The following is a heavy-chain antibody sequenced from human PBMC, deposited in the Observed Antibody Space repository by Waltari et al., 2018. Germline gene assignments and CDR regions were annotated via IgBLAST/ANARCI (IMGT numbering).Heavy chain of an antibody. CDR1: GYIFTAHG. V-gene: IGHV7-4-1*02. J-gene: IGHJ5*01. D-gene: IGHD2-15*01. Sequence: QVQLVQSGSELKNPGASVKISCRTSGYIFTAHGMPWVRQAPTQGLQWMGWINTNTRNPTYAQDFTGRFVFSLDKSVDTAYLEISSLQSEDTAIYFCARDPKYCSGGTCKAWFDSWGQGTLVSVSS. CDR3: ARDPKYCSGGTCKAWFDS. CDR2: INTNTRNP.